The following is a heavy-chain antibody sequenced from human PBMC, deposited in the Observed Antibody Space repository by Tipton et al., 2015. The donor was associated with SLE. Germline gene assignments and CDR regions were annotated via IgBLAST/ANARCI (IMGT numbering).Heavy chain of an antibody. V-gene: IGHV4-59*01. Sequence: TLSLTCTVSGGSISGYYWSWVRQPPGQGLEWIGYIHYRGSTNYNPSLKSRATISVDTSKNQFSLKLSSVTAADTAVYYCASGRAVAGGDYFDYWGQGTLVTVSS. CDR3: ASGRAVAGGDYFDY. CDR2: IHYRGST. J-gene: IGHJ4*02. CDR1: GGSISGYY. D-gene: IGHD6-19*01.